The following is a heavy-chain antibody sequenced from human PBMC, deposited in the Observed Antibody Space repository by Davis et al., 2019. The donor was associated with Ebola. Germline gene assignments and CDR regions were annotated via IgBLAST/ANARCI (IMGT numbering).Heavy chain of an antibody. CDR3: SRDLKQPPPSYYYGMDV. V-gene: IGHV3-49*04. CDR1: GFTLGDYA. CDR2: IRSKAFSGTT. Sequence: GESLKISCRVSGFTLGDYALNWVRQAPGKGLEWVGFIRSKAFSGTTEYAASVQGRFTVSRDDSKSIAYLQMNSLKTEDTAVYYCSRDLKQPPPSYYYGMDVWGQGTTVTVSS. J-gene: IGHJ6*02.